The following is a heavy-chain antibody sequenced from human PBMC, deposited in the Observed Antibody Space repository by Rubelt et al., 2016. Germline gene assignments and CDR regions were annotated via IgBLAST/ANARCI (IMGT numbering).Heavy chain of an antibody. J-gene: IGHJ3*02. CDR3: ARSRDYYDSSDYYADAFDI. Sequence: QVQLQESGPGLVKPSETLSLTCAVYVGSFSGYYWSWIRQPPGKGLEWIGEINHSGSTNYNPSLQSRVSISLDTSMNQFSLKLGSVTAADTAVYYCARSRDYYDSSDYYADAFDIWGQGTMVTVSS. CDR1: VGSFSGYY. D-gene: IGHD3-22*01. V-gene: IGHV4-34*01. CDR2: INHSGST.